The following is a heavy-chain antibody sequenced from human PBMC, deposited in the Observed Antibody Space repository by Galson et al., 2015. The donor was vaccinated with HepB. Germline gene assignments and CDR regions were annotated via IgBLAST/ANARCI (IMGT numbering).Heavy chain of an antibody. CDR1: GGSISSGSYY. CDR3: ARGSSTMDV. D-gene: IGHD6-19*01. Sequence: LSLTCTVSGGSISSGSYYWSWIRQPAGKGLEWIGRIYTSGSTNYNPSLKSRVTMSVDTSKNQFSLKLSSVTAADTAVYYCARGSSTMDVWGKGTTVTVSS. CDR2: IYTSGST. J-gene: IGHJ6*03. V-gene: IGHV4-61*02.